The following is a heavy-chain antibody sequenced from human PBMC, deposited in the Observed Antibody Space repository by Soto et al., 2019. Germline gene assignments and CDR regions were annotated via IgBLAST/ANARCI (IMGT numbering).Heavy chain of an antibody. CDR3: CIAVAG. CDR2: IIPIFGTA. Sequence: GASVKVSFKASGYTFTSYGISWVRQAPGQGLEWMGGIIPIFGTANYAQKFQGRVTITADESTSTAYMELSSLRSEDTAVYYCCIAVAGWGQGTLVTVSS. V-gene: IGHV1-69*13. J-gene: IGHJ4*02. CDR1: GYTFTSYG. D-gene: IGHD6-19*01.